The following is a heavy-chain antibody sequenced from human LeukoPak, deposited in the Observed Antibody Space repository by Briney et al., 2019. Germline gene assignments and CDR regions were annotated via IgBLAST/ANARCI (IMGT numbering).Heavy chain of an antibody. J-gene: IGHJ4*02. Sequence: PGGSLRLSCAASGFTFSSYEMNWVRQAPGKGLEWVSYISSSGSTIDYADSVKGRFTISRDNSKNTLYLQMNTLRAEDTAVYYCARDPGGVVYFDYWGQGTLVTVSS. D-gene: IGHD2-8*01. CDR2: ISSSGSTI. CDR1: GFTFSSYE. CDR3: ARDPGGVVYFDY. V-gene: IGHV3-48*03.